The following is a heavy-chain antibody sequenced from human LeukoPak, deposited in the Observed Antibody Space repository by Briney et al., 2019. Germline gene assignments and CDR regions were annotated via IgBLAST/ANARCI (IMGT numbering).Heavy chain of an antibody. CDR2: ISAYNGNT. CDR1: GYTFTSYG. CDR3: ARASPLLYDGSGYYERGDY. D-gene: IGHD3-22*01. J-gene: IGHJ4*02. V-gene: IGHV1-18*01. Sequence: ASVKVSCKASGYTFTSYGISWVRQAPGQGLEWMGWISAYNGNTNYAQKLQGRVTMTTDTSTSTAYMELRSLRSDDTAVYYCARASPLLYDGSGYYERGDYWGQGTLVTVSS.